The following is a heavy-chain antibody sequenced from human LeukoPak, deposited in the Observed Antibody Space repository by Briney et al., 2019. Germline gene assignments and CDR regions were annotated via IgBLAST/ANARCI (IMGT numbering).Heavy chain of an antibody. CDR1: GYSFTIYW. V-gene: IGHV5-10-1*01. D-gene: IGHD4-17*01. CDR3: ARHVTVTKGYDAFDI. Sequence: GASLKISCQGSGYSFTIYWISWVRQMPGKGVEWRGSIDPSDSYNNYSPSFHGHVTISADKSISTAYLQWTSLKASDTAMYYCARHVTVTKGYDAFDIWGQGTMVTVSS. J-gene: IGHJ3*02. CDR2: IDPSDSYN.